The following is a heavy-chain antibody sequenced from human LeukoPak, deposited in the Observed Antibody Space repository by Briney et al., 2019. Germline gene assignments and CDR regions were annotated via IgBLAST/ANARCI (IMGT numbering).Heavy chain of an antibody. J-gene: IGHJ4*02. Sequence: GRSLRLSCAASGFTFSSYVIHWVRQAPGKGLEWVAVISYDGSNKYYADSVKGRFTISRDNSKNTLYLQMNSLRAEDTAVYYCAKDRGFTHGFDYWGQGTLVTVSS. CDR2: ISYDGSNK. D-gene: IGHD3-16*01. CDR3: AKDRGFTHGFDY. V-gene: IGHV3-30-3*01. CDR1: GFTFSSYV.